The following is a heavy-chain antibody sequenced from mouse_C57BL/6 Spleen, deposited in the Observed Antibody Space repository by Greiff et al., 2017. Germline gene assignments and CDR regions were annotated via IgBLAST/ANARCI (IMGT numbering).Heavy chain of an antibody. CDR3: ARPFYSLYAMGD. D-gene: IGHD2-12*01. CDR2: ISSGSSTN. J-gene: IGHJ4*01. V-gene: IGHV5-17*01. CDR1: GFTFSDYG. Sequence: EVKLQESGGGLVKPGGSLKLSCAASGFTFSDYGMHWVRQAPEQGLEWVAYISSGSSTNYYADTVKGRFTIARDNATTTLFLQMTSLKSEDTAMYYCARPFYSLYAMGDWGQGTSVTVSS.